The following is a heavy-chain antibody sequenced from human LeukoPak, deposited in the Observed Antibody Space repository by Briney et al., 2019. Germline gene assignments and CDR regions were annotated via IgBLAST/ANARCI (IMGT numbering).Heavy chain of an antibody. CDR1: GFTFSSYS. CDR2: ISSSSYI. Sequence: PGGSLRLSCSASGFTFSSYSMNWVRQAPGKGLEWVSSISSSSYIYYADSVKGRFTISRDNAKNSLYLQMNSLRAEDTAVYYCARDQIRRIAARPGIMDVWGKGTTVTVSS. J-gene: IGHJ6*03. V-gene: IGHV3-21*01. D-gene: IGHD6-6*01. CDR3: ARDQIRRIAARPGIMDV.